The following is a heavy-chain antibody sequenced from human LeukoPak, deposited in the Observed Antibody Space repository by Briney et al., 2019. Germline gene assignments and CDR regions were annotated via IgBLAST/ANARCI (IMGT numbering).Heavy chain of an antibody. D-gene: IGHD2-2*02. J-gene: IGHJ6*03. Sequence: GGSLRLSCAASGFTVSSNYMSWVRQAPGKGLEGVSVIYSGGSTYYADSVKGLFTISRDNSKNTLYLQMNSLRAEDTAVYYCARGYCSSTSCYNHYYYMDVWGKGTTVTVSS. V-gene: IGHV3-53*01. CDR1: GFTVSSNY. CDR2: IYSGGST. CDR3: ARGYCSSTSCYNHYYYMDV.